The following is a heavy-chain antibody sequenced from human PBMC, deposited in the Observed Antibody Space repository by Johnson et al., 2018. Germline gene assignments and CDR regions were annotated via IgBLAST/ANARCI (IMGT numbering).Heavy chain of an antibody. CDR1: GFTFSSYG. Sequence: QVQLVQSGGGVVQPGRSLRLSCAASGFTFSSYGMHWVRQAPGKGLEWVAVISYDGSNKYYADSVKGRFTISRDNSKNTLYLQMNSLRAGDTAVYYCAKDMGGSCSITRCSYYYYYGMDVWGQGTTVTVSS. CDR2: ISYDGSNK. J-gene: IGHJ6*02. D-gene: IGHD2-2*01. CDR3: AKDMGGSCSITRCSYYYYYGMDV. V-gene: IGHV3-30*18.